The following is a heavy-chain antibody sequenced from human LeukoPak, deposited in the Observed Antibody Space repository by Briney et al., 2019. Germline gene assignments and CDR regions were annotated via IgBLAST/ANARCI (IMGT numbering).Heavy chain of an antibody. Sequence: GGSLRLSCTASGFTFGDYAMSWFRQAPGKGLEWVGFIRSKAYGGTTEYAASVKGRFTISRDDSKSIAYLQMNSLKTEDTAVYYCTRDRPTGYSYAYRHYYYYMDVWGKGTTVTVSS. V-gene: IGHV3-49*03. D-gene: IGHD5-18*01. J-gene: IGHJ6*03. CDR1: GFTFGDYA. CDR2: IRSKAYGGTT. CDR3: TRDRPTGYSYAYRHYYYYMDV.